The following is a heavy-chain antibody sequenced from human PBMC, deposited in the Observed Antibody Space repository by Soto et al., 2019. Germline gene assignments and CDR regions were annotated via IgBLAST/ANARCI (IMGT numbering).Heavy chain of an antibody. D-gene: IGHD3-10*01. J-gene: IGHJ4*02. Sequence: EVQLLDSGGGLVQPGGSLRLSCAASGFTFSRYAMSWVRQAPGKGLEWVSAISGSGGSTYYADSVKGRFTISRDNSKNTLYLQMNSLRAEDTAVYYCAKYNLFGSWTKDYWGPGTLVTVSS. V-gene: IGHV3-23*01. CDR3: AKYNLFGSWTKDY. CDR2: ISGSGGST. CDR1: GFTFSRYA.